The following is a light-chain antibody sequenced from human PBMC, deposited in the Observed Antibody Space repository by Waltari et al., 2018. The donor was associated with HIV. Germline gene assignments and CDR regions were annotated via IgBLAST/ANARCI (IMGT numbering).Light chain of an antibody. CDR2: SAS. CDR1: QGISNY. V-gene: IGKV1-8*01. CDR3: QQYYSKPLT. Sequence: AIRMSQSAPSFSASIGDRVTITCRASQGISNYLAWFQQKPGEAPKLLIHSASTPHTGVPSRFGGSGSGTDFTLTISCLQSDDLATYYCQQYYSKPLTFGQGTKVEIK. J-gene: IGKJ2*01.